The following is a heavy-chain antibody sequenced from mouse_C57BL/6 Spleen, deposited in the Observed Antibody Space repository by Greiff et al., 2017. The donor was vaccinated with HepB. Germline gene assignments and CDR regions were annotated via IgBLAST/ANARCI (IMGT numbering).Heavy chain of an antibody. V-gene: IGHV1-26*01. CDR3: ARGDAGWFAY. D-gene: IGHD3-3*01. J-gene: IGHJ3*01. CDR2: INPNNGGT. CDR1: GYTFTDYY. Sequence: EVQLQQSGPELVKPGASVKISCKASGYTFTDYYMNWVKQSHGKSLEWIGDINPNNGGTSYNQKFKGKATLTVDKSSSTAYMELRSLTSEDSAVYYCARGDAGWFAYWGQGTLVTVSA.